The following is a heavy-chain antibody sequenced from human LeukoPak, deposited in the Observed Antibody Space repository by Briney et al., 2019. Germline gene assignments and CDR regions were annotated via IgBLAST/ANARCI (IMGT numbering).Heavy chain of an antibody. V-gene: IGHV1-69*06. Sequence: ASVKVSCKASGGTFSSYAINWVRQAPGQGLEWMGGIIPIFGTANYAQKFQGRVTITADKSTSTAYMELSSLRSEDAAVYYCARTRSSSSSWYGQFDYWGQGTLVTVSS. CDR2: IIPIFGTA. CDR3: ARTRSSSSSWYGQFDY. J-gene: IGHJ4*02. CDR1: GGTFSSYA. D-gene: IGHD6-13*01.